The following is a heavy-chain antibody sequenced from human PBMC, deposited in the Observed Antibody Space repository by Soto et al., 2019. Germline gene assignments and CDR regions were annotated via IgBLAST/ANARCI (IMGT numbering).Heavy chain of an antibody. CDR2: ISYDGSNK. CDR3: ARVGDCISTSCYGMDV. V-gene: IGHV3-30-3*01. J-gene: IGHJ6*01. D-gene: IGHD2-2*01. Sequence: QVQLVESGGGVVQPGRSLRLSCAASGFTFSSYAMHWVRQAPGKGLEWVAVISYDGSNKYYADSVKGRFTISRDNSKNTLYLQMNSLRAEDTAVYYCARVGDCISTSCYGMDVW. CDR1: GFTFSSYA.